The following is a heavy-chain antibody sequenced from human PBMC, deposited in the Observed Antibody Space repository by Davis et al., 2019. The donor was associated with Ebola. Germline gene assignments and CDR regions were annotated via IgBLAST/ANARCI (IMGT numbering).Heavy chain of an antibody. Sequence: MPSETLSLTCAVYGGSFSGYYWSWIRQPPGKGLEWIGEINHSGSTNYNPSLKSRVTISVDTSKNQFSLKLSSVTAADTAVYYCARGFFSYYYYGMDVWGQGTTVTVSS. CDR3: ARGFFSYYYYGMDV. CDR1: GGSFSGYY. CDR2: INHSGST. V-gene: IGHV4-34*01. J-gene: IGHJ6*02.